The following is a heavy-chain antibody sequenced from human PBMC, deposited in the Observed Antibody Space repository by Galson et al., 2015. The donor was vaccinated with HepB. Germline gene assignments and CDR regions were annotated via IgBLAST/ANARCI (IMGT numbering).Heavy chain of an antibody. J-gene: IGHJ3*02. D-gene: IGHD6-19*01. CDR3: ARQRASERQWLGLIDAFDI. Sequence: SETLSLTCTVSGGSISSSSYYWGWIRQPPGKGLEWIGSIYYSGSTYCNPSLKSRVTISVDTSRNQFSLKLSSVTAADTAVYYCARQRASERQWLGLIDAFDIWGQGTMVTVSS. CDR2: IYYSGST. V-gene: IGHV4-39*01. CDR1: GGSISSSSYY.